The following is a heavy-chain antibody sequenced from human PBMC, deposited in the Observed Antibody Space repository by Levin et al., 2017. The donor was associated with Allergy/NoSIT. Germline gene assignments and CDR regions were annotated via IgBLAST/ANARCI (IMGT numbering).Heavy chain of an antibody. CDR1: GGSISSGGYS. CDR2: IYLSGST. CDR3: ARVAGYSYGYYFDY. V-gene: IGHV4-30-2*01. Sequence: SGTLSLTCAVSGGSISSGGYSWSWIRQPPGKGLEWIGNIYLSGSTYYNPSLKSRVTISVDRSKNQFSLNLSSVTAADTAVYYCARVAGYSYGYYFDYWGQGTLVTVSS. D-gene: IGHD5-18*01. J-gene: IGHJ4*02.